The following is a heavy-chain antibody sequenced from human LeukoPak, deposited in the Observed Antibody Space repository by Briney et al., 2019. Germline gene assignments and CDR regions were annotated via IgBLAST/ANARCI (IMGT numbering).Heavy chain of an antibody. Sequence: GGSLRLSCAASGLTVSSNYMSWVRQAPGKGLEWVSLIYSGGSTYYADSVKGRFTISRDNSKNTLYLQINSLSAEDTAVYYCARTFVSGDGYKVGYFDYWGQGTLVTVSS. CDR2: IYSGGST. V-gene: IGHV3-53*01. CDR1: GLTVSSNY. D-gene: IGHD5-24*01. CDR3: ARTFVSGDGYKVGYFDY. J-gene: IGHJ4*02.